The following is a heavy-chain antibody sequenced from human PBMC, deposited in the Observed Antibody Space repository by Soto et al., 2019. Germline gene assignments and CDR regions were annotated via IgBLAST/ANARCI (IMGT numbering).Heavy chain of an antibody. Sequence: SETLSLTCTVSGGSISSSSYYWGWIRQPPGKGLEWIGSIYYSGSTYYNPSLKSRVTISVDTSKNQFSLKLSSVTAADTAVYYCARQGTVRDGMDVCGQGTTVIVSS. J-gene: IGHJ6*02. CDR2: IYYSGST. CDR3: ARQGTVRDGMDV. D-gene: IGHD2-21*02. CDR1: GGSISSSSYY. V-gene: IGHV4-39*01.